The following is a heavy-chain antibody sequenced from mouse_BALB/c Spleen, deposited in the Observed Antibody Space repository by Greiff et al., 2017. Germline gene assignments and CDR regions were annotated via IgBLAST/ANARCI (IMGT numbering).Heavy chain of an antibody. V-gene: IGHV1S81*02. CDR3: ARLRTGTRAMDY. CDR1: GYTFTSYW. J-gene: IGHJ4*01. CDR2: INPSNGRT. Sequence: QVQLKQPGAELVKPGASVKLSCKASGYTFTSYWMHWVKQRPGQGLEWIGEINPSNGRTNYNEKFKSKATLTVDKSSSTAYMQLSSLTSEDSAVYYCARLRTGTRAMDYWGQGTSVTVSS. D-gene: IGHD4-1*01.